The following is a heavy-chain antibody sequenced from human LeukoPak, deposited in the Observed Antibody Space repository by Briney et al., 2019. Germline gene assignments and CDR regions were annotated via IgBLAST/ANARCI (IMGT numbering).Heavy chain of an antibody. J-gene: IGHJ4*02. Sequence: SVKVSCKASGGTFSSYTISWVRQAPGQGLEWMGRIIPILGIANYAQKFQGRVTITADKSTSTPYMELSSLRSEDTAVYYCARALRNYDLGQFDYWGQGTLVTVSS. V-gene: IGHV1-69*02. D-gene: IGHD4-11*01. CDR1: GGTFSSYT. CDR3: ARALRNYDLGQFDY. CDR2: IIPILGIA.